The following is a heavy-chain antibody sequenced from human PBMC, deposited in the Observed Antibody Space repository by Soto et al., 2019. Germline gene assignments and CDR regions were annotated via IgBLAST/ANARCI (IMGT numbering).Heavy chain of an antibody. Sequence: EVQLVESGGGLVQPGRSLRLSCAASGFTFDDYVMHWVRQAPGKGLEYVSGISWDSGGMDYADSVKGRFIISRDNAKNSVYLQMNSLRVEDTALYFCAKDLYGSRTDCYAGLDYWGQGTLVTVSS. J-gene: IGHJ4*02. CDR3: AKDLYGSRTDCYAGLDY. V-gene: IGHV3-9*01. CDR2: ISWDSGGM. D-gene: IGHD2-2*01. CDR1: GFTFDDYV.